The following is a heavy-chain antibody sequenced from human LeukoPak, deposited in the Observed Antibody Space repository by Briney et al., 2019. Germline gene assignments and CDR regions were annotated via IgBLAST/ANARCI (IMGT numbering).Heavy chain of an antibody. CDR1: GGSFSGYY. V-gene: IGHV4-34*01. CDR3: ARGVDY. CDR2: INHSGST. Sequence: SETLSLACAVYGGSFSGYYWSWIRQPPGKGLEWIGEINHSGSTNYNPSLKSRVTISVDTSKNQFSLKLSSVTAADTAVYYCARGVDYWGQGTLVTVSS. J-gene: IGHJ4*02.